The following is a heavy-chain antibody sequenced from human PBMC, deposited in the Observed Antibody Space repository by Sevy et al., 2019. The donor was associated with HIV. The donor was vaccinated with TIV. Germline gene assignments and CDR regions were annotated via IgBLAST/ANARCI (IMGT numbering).Heavy chain of an antibody. J-gene: IGHJ3*01. Sequence: GESLKISCKGSGYSFTSYWIGWVRQMPGKGLEWMGIIYPGDSDTRYSPSFQGQVTISADKSISTAYLQWSSLKASDTAMYYCARQPHCGGDCHWGSRAFDLWGQGTMVTVSS. CDR3: ARQPHCGGDCHWGSRAFDL. V-gene: IGHV5-51*01. CDR2: IYPGDSDT. CDR1: GYSFTSYW. D-gene: IGHD2-21*02.